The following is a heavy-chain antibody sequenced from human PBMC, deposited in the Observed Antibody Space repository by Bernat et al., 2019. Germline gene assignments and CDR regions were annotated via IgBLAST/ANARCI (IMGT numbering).Heavy chain of an antibody. Sequence: QVQLQESGPGLVKPSETLSLTCTVSGGSISSYYWSWIRQPPGKGLEWIGYIYYSGSTNYNPSLKSRVTISVDTSKNQFSLKLSSVTAADTAVYYCARTQAGTMKNYFDYWGQGTLVTVSS. J-gene: IGHJ4*02. CDR2: IYYSGST. D-gene: IGHD6-19*01. CDR3: ARTQAGTMKNYFDY. V-gene: IGHV4-59*01. CDR1: GGSISSYY.